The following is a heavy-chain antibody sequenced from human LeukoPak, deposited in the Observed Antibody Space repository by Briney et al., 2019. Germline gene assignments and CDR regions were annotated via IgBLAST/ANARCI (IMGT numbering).Heavy chain of an antibody. V-gene: IGHV7-4-1*02. Sequence: ASVKVSCKASGYTFTSYAMNWVRQAPGQGLEWMGWINTNTGNPTYAQGFTGRFVFSLDTSVGTAYLQISSLKAEDTAVYYCAREASRIQLPYNWFDPWGQGTLVTVSS. J-gene: IGHJ5*02. CDR1: GYTFTSYA. CDR3: AREASRIQLPYNWFDP. CDR2: INTNTGNP. D-gene: IGHD5-18*01.